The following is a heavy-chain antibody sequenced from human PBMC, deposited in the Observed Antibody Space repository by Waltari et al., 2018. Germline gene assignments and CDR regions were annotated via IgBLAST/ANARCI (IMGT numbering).Heavy chain of an antibody. Sequence: EVQLAESGGGLVQPGGSLRLSCAVSGFNFRSYEMNWVRQAPGKGLEWVSYISDSGRTKYYADSVKGRFTISRDNANNLLYLQMNSLRAEDTALYYCARDYSNSWPFDYWGQGTLVTVSS. D-gene: IGHD6-13*01. CDR3: ARDYSNSWPFDY. V-gene: IGHV3-48*03. CDR1: GFNFRSYE. CDR2: ISDSGRTK. J-gene: IGHJ4*02.